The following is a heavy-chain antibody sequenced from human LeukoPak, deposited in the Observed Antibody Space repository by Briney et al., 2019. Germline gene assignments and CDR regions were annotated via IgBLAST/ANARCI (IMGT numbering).Heavy chain of an antibody. V-gene: IGHV3-30-3*01. CDR1: GFTFSSYA. D-gene: IGHD2-21*02. J-gene: IGHJ4*02. Sequence: GGSLRLSCAASGFTFSSYAMHWVRQAPGKGLEWVAVISYDGSNKYYEDSVKGRFTISRDNSKSTLYLQMNRLRAADTAVYYCASLAYCGCDCYSIFDYWGQGTLVTVSS. CDR3: ASLAYCGCDCYSIFDY. CDR2: ISYDGSNK.